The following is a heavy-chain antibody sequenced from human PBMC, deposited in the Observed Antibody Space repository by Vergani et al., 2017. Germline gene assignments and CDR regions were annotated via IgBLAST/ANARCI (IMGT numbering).Heavy chain of an antibody. D-gene: IGHD6-19*01. Sequence: QVQLVQSGAEVKKPGSSVKVSCKASGGTFSSYAISWVRQAPGQGLEWMGGIIPIFGTANYAQKFQGRVKITADESTSTAYMELSSLRSEDTAVYYCARVDAKQWLRKNWYFDLWGRGTLVTVSS. J-gene: IGHJ2*01. CDR1: GGTFSSYA. CDR2: IIPIFGTA. CDR3: ARVDAKQWLRKNWYFDL. V-gene: IGHV1-69*01.